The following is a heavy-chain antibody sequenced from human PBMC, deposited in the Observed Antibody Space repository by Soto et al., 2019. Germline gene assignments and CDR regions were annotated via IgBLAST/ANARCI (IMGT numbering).Heavy chain of an antibody. CDR2: ISGSGGST. D-gene: IGHD1-1*01. J-gene: IGHJ5*02. CDR3: AKDGSERRHYGANWFDP. CDR1: GFTFSSYA. V-gene: IGHV3-23*01. Sequence: EVQLLESGGGLVQPGGSLRLSCAASGFTFSSYAMSWVRQAPGKGLEWVSAISGSGGSTYYADSVKGRFTISRDNTKNTLYLQMNSLRAEDTAVYYCAKDGSERRHYGANWFDPWGQGTLVTVSS.